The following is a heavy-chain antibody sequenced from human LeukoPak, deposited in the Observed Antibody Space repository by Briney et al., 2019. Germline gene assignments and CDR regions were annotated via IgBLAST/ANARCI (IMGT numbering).Heavy chain of an antibody. J-gene: IGHJ4*02. CDR3: ARDGKYYYDSSGFDY. V-gene: IGHV3-21*01. CDR2: ISSSSSYI. Sequence: PGGSLRLSCAASGFTFSSYSMNWVRQAPGKGLEWVSSISSSSSYIYYADSVKGRFTISRDNAKNSLYLQMNSLRAKDTAVYYCARDGKYYYDSSGFDYWGQGTLVTVSS. D-gene: IGHD3-22*01. CDR1: GFTFSSYS.